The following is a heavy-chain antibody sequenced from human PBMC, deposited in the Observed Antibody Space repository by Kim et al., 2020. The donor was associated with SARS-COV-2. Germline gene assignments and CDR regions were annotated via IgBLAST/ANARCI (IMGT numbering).Heavy chain of an antibody. J-gene: IGHJ6*02. V-gene: IGHV3-53*01. CDR2: IYGGGNT. CDR3: ASDPGTANGARS. D-gene: IGHD4-17*01. CDR1: GFAVSDNY. Sequence: GGSLRLSCAASGFAVSDNYMSWVRQAPGKGLEWVSVIYGGGNTYYADSVKGRFIISRDISKNTLYLQRNSLRAEDTDVYFCASDPGTANGARSWGQGTT.